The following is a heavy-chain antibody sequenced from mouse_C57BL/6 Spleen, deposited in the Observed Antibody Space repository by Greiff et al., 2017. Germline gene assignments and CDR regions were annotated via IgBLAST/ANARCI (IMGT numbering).Heavy chain of an antibody. V-gene: IGHV1-82*01. CDR2: IYPGDGDT. CDR1: GYAFSRSW. D-gene: IGHD3-3*01. Sequence: QVQLKQSGPELVKPGASVKISCKASGYAFSRSWLNWVKQRPGQGLACIGRIYPGDGDTNYNGKFKGKATLTADKASSTAYMQLSSLTSEDSAVYCCARLGGPYYCDYWGQGTTLTVSS. CDR3: ARLGGPYYCDY. J-gene: IGHJ2*01.